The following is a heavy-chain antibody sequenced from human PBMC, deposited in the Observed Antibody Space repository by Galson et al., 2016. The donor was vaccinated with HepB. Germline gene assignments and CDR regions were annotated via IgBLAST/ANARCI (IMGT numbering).Heavy chain of an antibody. D-gene: IGHD4-17*01. Sequence: SETLSPTCGVFGGSLSGYYWSWVRQPPGMGLEWIGEVNCVGRANYNPSLRSRVTISVDLSNNHFSLNLNSLSAADTAVYYCAKTVTTISPHDSNDLDVWGQGTTVIVSS. V-gene: IGHV4-34*01. CDR1: GGSLSGYY. CDR2: VNCVGRA. CDR3: AKTVTTISPHDSNDLDV. J-gene: IGHJ6*02.